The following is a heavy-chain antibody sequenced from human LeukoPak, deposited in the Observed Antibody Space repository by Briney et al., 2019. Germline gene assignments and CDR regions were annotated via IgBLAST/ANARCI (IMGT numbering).Heavy chain of an antibody. CDR2: IIPIFGTA. V-gene: IGHV1-69*13. CDR1: GYTFTSYG. Sequence: SVKVSCKASGYTFTSYGISWVRQAPGQGLEWMGGIIPIFGTANYAQKFQGRVTITADESTSTAYMELSSLRSEDTAVYYCASSPMVRGVKGRLTNNWFDPWGQGTLVTVSS. D-gene: IGHD3-10*01. CDR3: ASSPMVRGVKGRLTNNWFDP. J-gene: IGHJ5*02.